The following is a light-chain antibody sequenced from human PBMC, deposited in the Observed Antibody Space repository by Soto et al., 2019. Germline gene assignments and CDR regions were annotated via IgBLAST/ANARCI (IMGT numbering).Light chain of an antibody. Sequence: DIQLTQSPSALSASVGDRATITCRASQSISSWLAWYQQKPGKAPKLLIYDASTLQSGVPSRYSGSGAGTEFTLTISSLQPDDFATYYCQQYESYSPWTFGQGTKVDI. CDR2: DAS. V-gene: IGKV1-5*01. J-gene: IGKJ1*01. CDR1: QSISSW. CDR3: QQYESYSPWT.